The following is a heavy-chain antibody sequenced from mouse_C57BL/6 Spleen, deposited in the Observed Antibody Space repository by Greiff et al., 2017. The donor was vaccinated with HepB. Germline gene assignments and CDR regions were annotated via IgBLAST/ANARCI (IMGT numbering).Heavy chain of an antibody. CDR1: GYTFTSYW. D-gene: IGHD2-4*01. CDR2: IHPNSGST. CDR3: GRSGDYDGCAIDY. V-gene: IGHV1-64*01. Sequence: QVQLQQPGAELVKPGASVKLSCKASGYTFTSYWMHWVKQRPGQGLEWIGMIHPNSGSTNYNEKFKSKATMTVDKSSSTAYMQLSSLTSEDSAVSYCGRSGDYDGCAIDYWGQGTTLTVSS. J-gene: IGHJ2*01.